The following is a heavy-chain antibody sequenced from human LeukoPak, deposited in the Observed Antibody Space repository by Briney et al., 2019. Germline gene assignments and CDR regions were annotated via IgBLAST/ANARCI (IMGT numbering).Heavy chain of an antibody. V-gene: IGHV7-4-1*02. CDR2: INTNTGNP. CDR3: ARGTYDSSGYYSVGMDV. D-gene: IGHD3-22*01. Sequence: ASVKVSCKASGYTFTSYAMNWVRQAPGQGLEWMGWINTNTGNPTYAQGFTGRFVFSLDTSVSTAYLQISSLKAEDTAVYYCARGTYDSSGYYSVGMDVWGQGTTVTVSS. J-gene: IGHJ6*02. CDR1: GYTFTSYA.